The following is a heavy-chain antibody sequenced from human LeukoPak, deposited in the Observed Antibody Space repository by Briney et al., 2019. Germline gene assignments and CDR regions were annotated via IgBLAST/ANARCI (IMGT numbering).Heavy chain of an antibody. CDR3: ARVMGASWFFYLDV. Sequence: PSGTLSLTCAVSGDSISNNWWSWVRQSPGMRLEWIGQIFHRGMPNYNPSLKSRLTMSIDKSNNQLSLKMNSVPAADTAVYYCARVMGASWFFYLDVWGKGTTVTVSS. CDR1: GDSISNNW. V-gene: IGHV4-4*02. D-gene: IGHD3-16*02. J-gene: IGHJ6*03. CDR2: IFHRGMP.